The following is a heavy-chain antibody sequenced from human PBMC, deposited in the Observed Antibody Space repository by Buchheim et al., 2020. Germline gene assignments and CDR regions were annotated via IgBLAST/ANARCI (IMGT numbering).Heavy chain of an antibody. CDR1: GGSFSGYY. D-gene: IGHD3-16*02. Sequence: QVQLQQWGAGLLKPSETLSLTCAVYGGSFSGYYWSWIRQPPGKGLEWIGEINHSGSTNYNPSLKSRVTISVDTSKNQFSLKLSSVTAADTAVYYCARGTVGGDYVWGSYRTYYFDYWGQGTL. CDR2: INHSGST. V-gene: IGHV4-34*01. J-gene: IGHJ4*02. CDR3: ARGTVGGDYVWGSYRTYYFDY.